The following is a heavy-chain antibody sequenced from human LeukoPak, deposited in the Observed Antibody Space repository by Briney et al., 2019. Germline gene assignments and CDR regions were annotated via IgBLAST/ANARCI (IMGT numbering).Heavy chain of an antibody. CDR1: GYTFTDYY. V-gene: IGHV1-2*02. D-gene: IGHD5-12*01. Sequence: ASVKVSCKASGYTFTDYYMHWVRQAPGQGLEWMGWIDPNSGGTNYAQKFQGRVTMTRDTSISTAYMELSSLRAEDTAVYYCAKEMKPWMHFDYWGQGTLVTVSS. CDR2: IDPNSGGT. CDR3: AKEMKPWMHFDY. J-gene: IGHJ4*02.